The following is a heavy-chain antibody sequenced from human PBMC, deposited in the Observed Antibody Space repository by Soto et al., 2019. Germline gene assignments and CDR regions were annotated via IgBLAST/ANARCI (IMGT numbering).Heavy chain of an antibody. D-gene: IGHD2-2*01. CDR3: APCPPDCSSTSCRFDD. J-gene: IGHJ4*02. V-gene: IGHV1-24*01. CDR1: VYTLTKLS. Sequence: SEKVACKFSVYTLTKLSMHLVRQAPGKGLEWMGGFDPEDGETIYAQKFQGRVTMTEDTSTDTAYMELSSLRSEDTAVYYCAPCPPDCSSTSCRFDDWGQGTLVT. CDR2: FDPEDGET.